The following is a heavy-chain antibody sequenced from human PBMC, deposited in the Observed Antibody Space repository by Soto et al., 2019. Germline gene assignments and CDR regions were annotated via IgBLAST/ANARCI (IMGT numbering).Heavy chain of an antibody. CDR1: GFTFSSYW. CDR2: INSDGSST. D-gene: IGHD1-20*01. J-gene: IGHJ6*02. V-gene: IGHV3-74*01. CDR3: ARGITGTGFYYYYGMDV. Sequence: PGGSLRLSCAASGFTFSSYWMHWVRQAPGKGLVWVSRINSDGSSTSYADSVKGRFTISRDNAKNTLYLQMNSLRAEDTAVYFCARGITGTGFYYYYGMDVWGQGTTVTVSS.